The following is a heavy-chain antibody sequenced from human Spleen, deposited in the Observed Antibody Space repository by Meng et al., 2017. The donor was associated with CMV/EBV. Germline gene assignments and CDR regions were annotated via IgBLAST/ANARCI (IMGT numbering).Heavy chain of an antibody. CDR3: ATSVTIFGVVVRVGV. V-gene: IGHV3-23*01. Sequence: GESLKISCAASGFTFSDYAMSWVRQAPGKGLEWVSAISGSDGSTYYADSVKGRFTVSRDNSKNTFYIQMNSLRAEDTAVYYCATSVTIFGVVVRVGVWGQGTTVTVSS. CDR1: GFTFSDYA. J-gene: IGHJ6*02. CDR2: ISGSDGST. D-gene: IGHD3-3*01.